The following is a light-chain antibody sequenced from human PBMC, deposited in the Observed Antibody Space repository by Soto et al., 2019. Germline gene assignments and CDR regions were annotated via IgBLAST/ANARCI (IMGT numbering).Light chain of an antibody. CDR1: QSVSTSY. CDR3: QQYGSSRT. CDR2: GAS. Sequence: EIVLAQSPGTLSLCPGERATLSCRASQSVSTSYLAWYQQKPGQAPRPLVYGASSRATGIPDRFSGSGSGTDFTLTISRLEPEDFAVYYCQQYGSSRTFGQGTKVDI. J-gene: IGKJ1*01. V-gene: IGKV3-20*01.